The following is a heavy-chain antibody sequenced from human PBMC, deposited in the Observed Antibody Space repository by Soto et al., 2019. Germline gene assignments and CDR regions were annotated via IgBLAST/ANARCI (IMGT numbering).Heavy chain of an antibody. V-gene: IGHV4-31*03. CDR2: IYYSGST. CDR3: ARGSVVASFDY. CDR1: GGSISSGGYY. D-gene: IGHD2-15*01. J-gene: IGHJ4*02. Sequence: QVQLQESGPGLVKPSQTLSLTCTVSGGSISSGGYYWSWIRQHPGKGLEWIGYIYYSGSTYYNPSLKSRXTXSXATSKNQFSLKLSSVTAADTAVYYCARGSVVASFDYWGQGTLVTVSS.